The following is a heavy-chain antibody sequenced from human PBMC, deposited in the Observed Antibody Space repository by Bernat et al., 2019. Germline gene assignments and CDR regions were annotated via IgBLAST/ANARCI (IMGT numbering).Heavy chain of an antibody. Sequence: EVHLVESGGGVVQPGGSLRLPCAASGFTFDDYAMHWVRQAPGKVLELVSLIRWDGGRTYYADTGKGQFTVSTNNSKNSLYLPMNSLRTEDTALYYCSKDLCITILRGLRSCYYGMDVWGQGTPVTVSS. D-gene: IGHD3-10*01. J-gene: IGHJ6*02. CDR3: SKDLCITILRGLRSCYYGMDV. V-gene: IGHV3-43*02. CDR2: IRWDGGRT. CDR1: GFTFDDYA.